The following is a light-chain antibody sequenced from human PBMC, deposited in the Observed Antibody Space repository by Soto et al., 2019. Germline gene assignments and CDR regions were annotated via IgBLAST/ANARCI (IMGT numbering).Light chain of an antibody. J-gene: IGLJ3*02. Sequence: QSVLTQPPSVSGAPGQRVTISCAGSSSNIGTGYDVQWYQQLPGAAPKLLIYGNTNRPSGVPDRFSASRSGTSASLAISGLQAEDEADYYCQSFDSSLSASVFGGGTQLTVL. CDR1: SSNIGTGYD. CDR3: QSFDSSLSASV. V-gene: IGLV1-40*01. CDR2: GNT.